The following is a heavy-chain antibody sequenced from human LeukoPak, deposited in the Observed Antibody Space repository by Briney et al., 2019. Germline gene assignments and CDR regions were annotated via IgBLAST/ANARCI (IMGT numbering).Heavy chain of an antibody. CDR3: ARETARHDYFDY. D-gene: IGHD6-6*01. V-gene: IGHV3-33*01. CDR1: GFTFSSYG. CDR2: IWYDGSNK. J-gene: IGHJ4*02. Sequence: GRSLRLSCAASGFTFSSYGMHWVRQAPGKGLEWVAVIWYDGSNKYYADSVKGRFTISRDNSKNTLYLQMNSLRAEVTAVYYCARETARHDYFDYWGQGTLVTVSS.